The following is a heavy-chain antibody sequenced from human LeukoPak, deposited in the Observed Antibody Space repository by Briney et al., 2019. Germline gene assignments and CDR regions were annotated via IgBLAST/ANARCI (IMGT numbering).Heavy chain of an antibody. CDR1: GFTFSSYA. Sequence: PGGSLRLSCAASGFTFSSYAMHWVRQAPGKGLEWVAVISYDGGNKYYADSVKGRFTISRDNSKNTLYLQMNSLRAEDTAVYYCARAPTYDSSGYYLDYWGQGTLVTVSS. CDR2: ISYDGGNK. D-gene: IGHD3-22*01. CDR3: ARAPTYDSSGYYLDY. J-gene: IGHJ4*02. V-gene: IGHV3-30-3*01.